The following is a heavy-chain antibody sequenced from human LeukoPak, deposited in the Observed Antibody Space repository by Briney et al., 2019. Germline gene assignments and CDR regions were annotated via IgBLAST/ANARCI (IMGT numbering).Heavy chain of an antibody. D-gene: IGHD3-9*01. Sequence: PGGSLRLSCVVSGFSFTNAWMNWVRQAPGKGLEWVSAVSGRDTSTYYTDSVKGRFTISRDNSKNTLYLQMNSLSAEDTAIYYCAKWGDYDVLTGYYDSDYWGQGTLVTVSS. J-gene: IGHJ4*02. CDR2: VSGRDTST. CDR1: GFSFTNAW. V-gene: IGHV3-23*01. CDR3: AKWGDYDVLTGYYDSDY.